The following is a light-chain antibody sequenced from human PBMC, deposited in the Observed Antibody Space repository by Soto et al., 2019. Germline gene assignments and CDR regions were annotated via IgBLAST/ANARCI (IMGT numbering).Light chain of an antibody. V-gene: IGKV1-39*01. CDR3: QPGYSTPPA. J-gene: IGKJ4*01. CDR2: AAS. Sequence: DIQMTQSPSSLSASVGERVTITCRASQSISSYLNRYQQKPGKAPKLLIYAASSLQSAVPSRFSGSGSGTFFTLTISSLQPEDFATYYCQPGYSTPPAFGGGTKGEIK. CDR1: QSISSY.